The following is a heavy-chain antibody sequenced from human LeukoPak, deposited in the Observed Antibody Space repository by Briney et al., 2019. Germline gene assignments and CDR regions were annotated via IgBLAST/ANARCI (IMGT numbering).Heavy chain of an antibody. CDR2: ITHSGST. Sequence: SETLSLTCTVYGGSISGYYWSWIRQPPGKGLEWIGEITHSGSTNYNPSLKSRVTISVDTSKNQFSLKLSSVTAADTAVYYCATTPGGIAAAVDYWGQGTLFTVSS. CDR3: ATTPGGIAAAVDY. J-gene: IGHJ4*02. CDR1: GGSISGYY. D-gene: IGHD6-13*01. V-gene: IGHV4-34*01.